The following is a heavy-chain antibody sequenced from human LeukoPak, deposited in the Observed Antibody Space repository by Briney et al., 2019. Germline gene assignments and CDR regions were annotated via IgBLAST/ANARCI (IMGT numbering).Heavy chain of an antibody. CDR2: IYPGDSDT. V-gene: IGHV5-51*01. CDR3: ARRGYSGYDFPPLTPNWFDP. D-gene: IGHD5-12*01. J-gene: IGHJ5*02. CDR1: GYSFTSYW. Sequence: GESLKISCKGSGYSFTSYWIGWVRQMPGKGLEWMGIIYPGDSDTRYSPSFQGQVTISADKSISTAYLQWSSLKASDTAMYYCARRGYSGYDFPPLTPNWFDPWGQGTLVTVSS.